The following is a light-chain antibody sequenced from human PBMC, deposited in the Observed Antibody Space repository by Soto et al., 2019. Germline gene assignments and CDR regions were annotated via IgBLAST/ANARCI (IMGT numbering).Light chain of an antibody. V-gene: IGKV4-1*01. Sequence: DIVMTQSPDSLAVSLGERATINCKSSQSVLYSSNNKNYLARYQQKPGQPPKLLIYWASTRESGVPDRFSGSGSRTDFILTISSLQAEDVAVYYCQHYYSSPLTFGPGTKVDIK. J-gene: IGKJ3*01. CDR1: QSVLYSSNNKNY. CDR2: WAS. CDR3: QHYYSSPLT.